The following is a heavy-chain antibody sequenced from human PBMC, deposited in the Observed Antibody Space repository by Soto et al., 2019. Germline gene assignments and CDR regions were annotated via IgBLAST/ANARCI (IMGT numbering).Heavy chain of an antibody. CDR2: INHSGST. J-gene: IGHJ4*02. Sequence: QVQLQKWGAGLLKPSETLSLTCAVYGGSFSGYYWSWIRQPPGKGLEWIGEINHSGSTNYNPSLKSRVTISVDTSKNQFSLKLSSVTAADTAVYYGARGRITMVRGVIKTPSDFDYWGQGTLVTVSS. V-gene: IGHV4-34*01. CDR3: ARGRITMVRGVIKTPSDFDY. D-gene: IGHD3-10*01. CDR1: GGSFSGYY.